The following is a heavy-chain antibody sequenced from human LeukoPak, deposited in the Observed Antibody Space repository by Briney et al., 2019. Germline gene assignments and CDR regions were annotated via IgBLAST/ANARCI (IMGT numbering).Heavy chain of an antibody. D-gene: IGHD2-15*01. V-gene: IGHV3-21*01. Sequence: GGSLRLSCAASGFTFSSYSMNWVRQAPGKGLEWVSSISSSSSYIYYADSVKGRFTTSRDNAKNSLYLQMNSLRAEDTAVYYCASEVVAATAFDYWGQGTLVTVSS. J-gene: IGHJ4*02. CDR3: ASEVVAATAFDY. CDR1: GFTFSSYS. CDR2: ISSSSSYI.